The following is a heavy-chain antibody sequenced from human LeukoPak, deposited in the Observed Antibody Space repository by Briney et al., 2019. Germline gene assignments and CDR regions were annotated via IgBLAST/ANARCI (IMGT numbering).Heavy chain of an antibody. CDR3: ARDSYYDGTSYYIDY. V-gene: IGHV3-30*04. CDR1: GFTFSSYA. D-gene: IGHD1-26*01. CDR2: ISYDGSNK. J-gene: IGHJ4*02. Sequence: PGRSLRLSCAASGFTFSSYAMHWVRQAPGKGLEWVAVISYDGSNKYYADSVKGRFTISRDNSKNTLYLQMNSLRAEDTAVYYCARDSYYDGTSYYIDYWGQGTLVTVSS.